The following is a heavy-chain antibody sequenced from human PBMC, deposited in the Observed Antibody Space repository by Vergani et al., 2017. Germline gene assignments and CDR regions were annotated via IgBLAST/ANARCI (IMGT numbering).Heavy chain of an antibody. D-gene: IGHD2-2*01. Sequence: QVQLVQSGAEVKKPGSSVKVSCKASGGTFSSYAISWVRQAPGQGLEWMGGIIPIFGTANYAQKFQGRVTITADESTSTAYMELSSLRSEDTAVYYCARDRYCSSTSCLYYFDYWGQGTLVTVSS. CDR2: IIPIFGTA. CDR3: ARDRYCSSTSCLYYFDY. V-gene: IGHV1-69*01. CDR1: GGTFSSYA. J-gene: IGHJ4*02.